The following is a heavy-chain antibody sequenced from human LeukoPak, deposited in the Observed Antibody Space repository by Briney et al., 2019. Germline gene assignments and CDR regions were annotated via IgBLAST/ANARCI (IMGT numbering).Heavy chain of an antibody. Sequence: SVKVSCKASGGTVSSYAISWVRLAPGQGLEWMGRIIPIFGTANYAQKFQGRVTITTDESTSTGYMELSSLRSEDTAVYYCARDSGWYDYYYYMDVWGKGITVTVSS. CDR1: GGTVSSYA. D-gene: IGHD6-19*01. J-gene: IGHJ6*03. CDR2: IIPIFGTA. V-gene: IGHV1-69*05. CDR3: ARDSGWYDYYYYMDV.